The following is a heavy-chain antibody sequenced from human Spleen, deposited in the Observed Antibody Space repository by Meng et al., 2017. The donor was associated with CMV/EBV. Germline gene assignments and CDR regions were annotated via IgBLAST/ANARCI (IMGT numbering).Heavy chain of an antibody. CDR2: ISSSSSTI. J-gene: IGHJ6*02. CDR1: GLTFSSYS. CDR3: ARGDLEQSYDFWSGYSYYYYYGMDV. V-gene: IGHV3-48*04. D-gene: IGHD3-3*01. Sequence: GGSLRLSCAASGLTFSSYSMNWVRQAPGKGLEWVSYISSSSSTIYYADSVKGRFTISRDNAKNSLYLQMNSLRAEDTAVYYCARGDLEQSYDFWSGYSYYYYYGMDVWGQGTTVTVSS.